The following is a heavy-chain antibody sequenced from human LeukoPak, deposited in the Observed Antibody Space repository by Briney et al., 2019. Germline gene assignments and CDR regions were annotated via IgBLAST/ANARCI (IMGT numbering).Heavy chain of an antibody. CDR3: ATGPLYCSGGSCYSEYDY. Sequence: PGGSLRLSCAASGFTFSSYSMNWVRQAPGRGLGWVSSIISISSYIYYAGSVKCQFTISRDNAKNSLYLQMNSLRAEDTAVYYCATGPLYCSGGSCYSEYDYWGQGTLVTVSS. D-gene: IGHD2-15*01. CDR2: IISISSYI. J-gene: IGHJ4*02. V-gene: IGHV3-21*01. CDR1: GFTFSSYS.